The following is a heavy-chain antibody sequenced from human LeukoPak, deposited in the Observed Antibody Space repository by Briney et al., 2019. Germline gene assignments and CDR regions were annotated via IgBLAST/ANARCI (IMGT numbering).Heavy chain of an antibody. V-gene: IGHV1-2*06. J-gene: IGHJ6*03. D-gene: IGHD3-10*01. CDR3: AREAYASGSFRTDYYYMDV. CDR2: INPNSGDP. Sequence: ASVKVSCKASGYTFTDSYIHWVRQAPGQGLEWMGRINPNSGDPNYPQNFQGRVTMTRDTSISTAYMELSRLRSDDTAVYYCAREAYASGSFRTDYYYMDVWGKGTTVTISS. CDR1: GYTFTDSY.